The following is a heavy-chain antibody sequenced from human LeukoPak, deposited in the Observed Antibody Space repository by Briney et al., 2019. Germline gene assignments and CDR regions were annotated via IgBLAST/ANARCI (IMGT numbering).Heavy chain of an antibody. Sequence: ASVKVSCKASGYTFTSYGISWVRQAPGQGLEWMGWISAYNGNTNYAQKLQGRVTMTTDTSTSTAYMELRNLRSDDTAVYYCARDIRRRLLWFGEIPPFDPWGQGTLVTVSS. CDR2: ISAYNGNT. V-gene: IGHV1-18*04. CDR1: GYTFTSYG. D-gene: IGHD3-10*01. CDR3: ARDIRRRLLWFGEIPPFDP. J-gene: IGHJ5*02.